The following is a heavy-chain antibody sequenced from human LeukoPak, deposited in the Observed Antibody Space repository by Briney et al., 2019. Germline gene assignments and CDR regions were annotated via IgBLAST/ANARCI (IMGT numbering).Heavy chain of an antibody. CDR1: GFTFDDYG. CDR3: ARRSGYDSNYFDY. Sequence: GGSLRLSCAASGFTFDDYGMTLVRQAPGKGLEWVSGINWNGGSTGYAASVKGRFTISRDNAKNSLYLQMNSLRAEDTALYYCARRSGYDSNYFDYWGQGTLVTVSS. V-gene: IGHV3-20*04. J-gene: IGHJ4*02. D-gene: IGHD5-12*01. CDR2: INWNGGST.